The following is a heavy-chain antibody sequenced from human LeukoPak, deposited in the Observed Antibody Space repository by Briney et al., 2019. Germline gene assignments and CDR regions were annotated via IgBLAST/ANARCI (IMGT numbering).Heavy chain of an antibody. J-gene: IGHJ3*02. CDR2: IYSGGTT. D-gene: IGHD4-17*01. V-gene: IGHV3-53*01. Sequence: PGGSLRLSCAASGFTVSSNYMSWVRQAPGKGLEWVSVIYSGGTTYYADSVKGRFTISRDNSNNTLYLQMNSLRAEDTAVYYWARGPVTRFEIWGQGTMVTVSS. CDR3: ARGPVTRFEI. CDR1: GFTVSSNY.